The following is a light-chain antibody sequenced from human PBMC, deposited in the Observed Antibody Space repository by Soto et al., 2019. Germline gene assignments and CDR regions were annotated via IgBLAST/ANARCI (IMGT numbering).Light chain of an antibody. J-gene: IGKJ4*01. Sequence: EIVLTQSPATLSLSPGERATLSCGASRSVSSYLAWYQQKPGQAPRLLIYDASYRATGIPARVSGSGSGTVFTLTSSGSDPEDFAVSYGPHRSDWPPRLTLGGGTKVEIK. CDR1: RSVSSY. V-gene: IGKV3-11*01. CDR2: DAS. CDR3: PHRSDWPPRLT.